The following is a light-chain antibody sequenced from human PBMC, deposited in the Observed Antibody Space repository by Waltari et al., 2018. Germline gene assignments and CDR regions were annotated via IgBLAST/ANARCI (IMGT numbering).Light chain of an antibody. Sequence: EIVLTQSPATLSLSPGESATLPCRASQSVSSYLAWYQQKPGQAPRLLIYDASNRATGIPARFSGSGSGTDFTLTISSLEPEDFAVYYCQQRSNWPPVTFGGGTKVEIK. CDR3: QQRSNWPPVT. V-gene: IGKV3-11*01. CDR1: QSVSSY. CDR2: DAS. J-gene: IGKJ4*01.